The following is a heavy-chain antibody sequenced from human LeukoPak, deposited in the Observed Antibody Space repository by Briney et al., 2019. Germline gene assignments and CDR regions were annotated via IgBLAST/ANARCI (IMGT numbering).Heavy chain of an antibody. V-gene: IGHV4-39*01. Sequence: SETLSLTCTVSGGSISSSSYYWGWIRQPPGKGLEWIGSIYYSGSTYYNPSLKSRVTISVDTSKNQFSLKLSSVTAADTAVYYCARGSRYDYDSTGYYSHDYWGQGTLVTVSS. J-gene: IGHJ4*02. CDR3: ARGSRYDYDSTGYYSHDY. D-gene: IGHD3-22*01. CDR2: IYYSGST. CDR1: GGSISSSSYY.